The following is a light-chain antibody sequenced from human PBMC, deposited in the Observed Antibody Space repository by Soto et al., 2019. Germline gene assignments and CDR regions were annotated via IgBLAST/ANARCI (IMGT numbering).Light chain of an antibody. J-gene: IGKJ4*01. Sequence: IPVSESPFSLHVTDGDSAITTCRGSQSISSDLNWYQQKPGKAPKLLIYAASSLQGGVPSRFSGSGSGTDFTLTISSLQPEDFATYFCQKANSFPRTFGGGTKVDIK. V-gene: IGKV1-12*01. CDR1: QSISSD. CDR2: AAS. CDR3: QKANSFPRT.